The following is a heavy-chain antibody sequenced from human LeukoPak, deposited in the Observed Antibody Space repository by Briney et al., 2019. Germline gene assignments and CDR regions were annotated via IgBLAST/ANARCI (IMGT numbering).Heavy chain of an antibody. V-gene: IGHV3-21*01. CDR3: ATHYYSSSPPFNY. J-gene: IGHJ4*02. D-gene: IGHD6-6*01. Sequence: GGSLRLSCAASGFSFSSYSMNWVRQAPGKGLEWVSSISSSSSYIYYADSVKGRFTISRDNAKNSLYLQMNSLRAEDTAVYYCATHYYSSSPPFNYWGQGTLVTVSS. CDR1: GFSFSSYS. CDR2: ISSSSSYI.